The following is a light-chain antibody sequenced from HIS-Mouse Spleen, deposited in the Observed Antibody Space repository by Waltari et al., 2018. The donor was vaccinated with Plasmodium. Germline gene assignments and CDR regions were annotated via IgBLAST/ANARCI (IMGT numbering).Light chain of an antibody. Sequence: AIRGTQAPYSFSPSTGDSVTITCRASQGISSYLAWYQQKPGKAPKLLIYASSTLQSGVPSRFSGSGSGTDFTLTISCLQSEDFATYYCQQYYSYLLTFGGGTKVEIK. CDR2: ASS. J-gene: IGKJ4*01. CDR1: QGISSY. V-gene: IGKV1-8*01. CDR3: QQYYSYLLT.